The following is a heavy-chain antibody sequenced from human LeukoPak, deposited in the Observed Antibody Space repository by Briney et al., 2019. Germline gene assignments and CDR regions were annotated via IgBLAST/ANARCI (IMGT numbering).Heavy chain of an antibody. CDR3: ARAAPSGYDYLDY. V-gene: IGHV3-53*01. CDR2: IYSGGST. Sequence: GGSLRLSCAASGFTVSSNYMSWVRQAPGKGLEWVSVIYSGGSTYYADSVKGRFTISRDNSKNTLYLQMNSLRAEDTAVYYCARAAPSGYDYLDYWGQGTLVTVSS. D-gene: IGHD5-12*01. CDR1: GFTVSSNY. J-gene: IGHJ4*02.